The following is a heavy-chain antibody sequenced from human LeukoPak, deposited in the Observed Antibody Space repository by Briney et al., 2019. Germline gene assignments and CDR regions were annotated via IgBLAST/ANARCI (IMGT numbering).Heavy chain of an antibody. CDR3: ARSYSHGSSWYRLEYQRFDP. CDR1: GYTFTSYD. CDR2: MNPNSGNT. Sequence: ASVKVSCKASGYTFTSYDINWVRQATGQGLEWMGWMNPNSGNTGYAQKFQGRVTMTRNTSISTAYMELSSLRSEDTAVYYCARSYSHGSSWYRLEYQRFDPWGQGTLVTVSS. V-gene: IGHV1-8*01. D-gene: IGHD6-13*01. J-gene: IGHJ5*02.